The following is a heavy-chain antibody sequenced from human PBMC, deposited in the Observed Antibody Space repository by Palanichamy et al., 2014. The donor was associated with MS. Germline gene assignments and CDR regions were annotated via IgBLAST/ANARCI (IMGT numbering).Heavy chain of an antibody. CDR2: ISSSSSTI. Sequence: EVQLVGGRGGGRWYSLGGPVRLSCAASGFTFSSYSMNWVRQAPGKGLEWVSYISSSSSTIYYADSVKGRFTIPRDNAKNSLYLQMNSLRAEDTAVYYCARDPGIAAAEKRFDPWGQGTLVTVSS. CDR1: GFTFSSYS. D-gene: IGHD6-13*01. CDR3: ARDPGIAAAEKRFDP. J-gene: IGHJ5*02. V-gene: IGHV3-48*01.